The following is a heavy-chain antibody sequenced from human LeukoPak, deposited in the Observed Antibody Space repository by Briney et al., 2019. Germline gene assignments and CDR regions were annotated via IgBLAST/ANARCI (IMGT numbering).Heavy chain of an antibody. J-gene: IGHJ3*02. CDR1: GYTFTSYG. Sequence: ASVKVSCKASGYTFTSYGISWVRQAPGQGLEWMGWISAYNGNTNYAQKLQGRVTMTTDTSTSTAYMELRSLRSDDTAVYYWARGLRFLETDAFDIWGQGTMVTVSS. D-gene: IGHD3-3*01. V-gene: IGHV1-18*01. CDR2: ISAYNGNT. CDR3: ARGLRFLETDAFDI.